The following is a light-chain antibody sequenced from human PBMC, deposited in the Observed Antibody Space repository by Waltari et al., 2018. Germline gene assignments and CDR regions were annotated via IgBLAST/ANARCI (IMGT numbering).Light chain of an antibody. J-gene: IGKJ5*01. CDR2: DAS. Sequence: DIQMTQSPSSLSASVGDRVTIPCRASQDISNYLAWFQQTPGKAPKSLIYDASTLQSGVPSRFSGSGSGTDFTLTISSLQPEDCATYYCQHYSRYPITFGQGTRLEIK. CDR3: QHYSRYPIT. CDR1: QDISNY. V-gene: IGKV1-16*01.